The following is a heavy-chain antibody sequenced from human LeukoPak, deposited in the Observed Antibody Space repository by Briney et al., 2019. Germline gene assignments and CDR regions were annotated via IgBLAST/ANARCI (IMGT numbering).Heavy chain of an antibody. J-gene: IGHJ3*02. CDR1: GLTFSSYW. Sequence: GGSLRLSCAASGLTFSSYWMSWVRQAPGKGLEWVANIKQDGSEKYYVDSVKGRFTISRDNAKNSLYLQMNSLRAEDTAVYYCRYYYDSSGYYEDAFDIWGQGTMVTVSS. CDR3: RYYYDSSGYYEDAFDI. CDR2: IKQDGSEK. D-gene: IGHD3-22*01. V-gene: IGHV3-7*01.